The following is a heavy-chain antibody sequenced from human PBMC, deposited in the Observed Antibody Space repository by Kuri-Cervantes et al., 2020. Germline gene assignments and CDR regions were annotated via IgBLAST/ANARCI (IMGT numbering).Heavy chain of an antibody. CDR1: GFTFSNAW. D-gene: IGHD1-26*01. J-gene: IGHJ4*02. Sequence: GESLKISCVVSGFTFSNAWMSWVRQAPGKGLEWVGRVKSKTDGGTTDYAAPVKGRFTISRDDSKNTLYLQLNSLKTEDTAVYYCTTVSRVGATLYYFDYWGQGTLVTVSS. CDR2: VKSKTDGGTT. V-gene: IGHV3-15*01. CDR3: TTVSRVGATLYYFDY.